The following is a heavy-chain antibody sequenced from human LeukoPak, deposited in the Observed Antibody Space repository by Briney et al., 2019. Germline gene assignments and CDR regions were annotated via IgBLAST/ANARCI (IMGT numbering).Heavy chain of an antibody. CDR1: GFTFSNYD. Sequence: GGSLRLSCAASGFTFSNYDMHWVRQAPGKGLEWLASISYDGSYGFYADSVKGRFTISRDNSKNTLYLQMNSLRAEDTAVYYCARDQFTMVRGVIIGYWGQGTLVTVSS. CDR2: ISYDGSYG. V-gene: IGHV3-30*07. D-gene: IGHD3-10*01. J-gene: IGHJ4*02. CDR3: ARDQFTMVRGVIIGY.